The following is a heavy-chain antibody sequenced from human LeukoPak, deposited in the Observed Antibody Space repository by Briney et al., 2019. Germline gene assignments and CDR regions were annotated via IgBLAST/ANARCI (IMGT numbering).Heavy chain of an antibody. D-gene: IGHD6-13*01. CDR3: ARGDSSSWYLLNYYYGMDV. J-gene: IGHJ6*02. Sequence: PSETLSLTCTVSGGSIRSSYYYWGWIRQPPGKGLEWIGSIYDSGSTYYNPSLKSRVTISVDTSKNQFSLKLNSVTAADTAVYYCARGDSSSWYLLNYYYGMDVWGQGTTVTVSS. CDR1: GGSIRSSYYY. V-gene: IGHV4-39*01. CDR2: IYDSGST.